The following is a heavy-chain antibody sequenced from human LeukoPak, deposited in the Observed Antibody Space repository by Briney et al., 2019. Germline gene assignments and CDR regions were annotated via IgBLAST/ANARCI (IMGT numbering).Heavy chain of an antibody. V-gene: IGHV3-7*01. Sequence: GGSLRLSCAASGFTFSSYWMSWVRQAPGKGLEWVANIKQDGSEKYYVDSVKGRFTISRDNAKNSLYLQMNSLRAEDTAVYYCARNVDTAMVTLYNWLDPWGQGTLVTVSS. CDR3: ARNVDTAMVTLYNWLDP. CDR1: GFTFSSYW. J-gene: IGHJ5*02. CDR2: IKQDGSEK. D-gene: IGHD5-18*01.